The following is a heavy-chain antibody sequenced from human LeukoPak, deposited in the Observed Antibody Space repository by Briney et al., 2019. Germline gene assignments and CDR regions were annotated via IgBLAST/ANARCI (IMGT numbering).Heavy chain of an antibody. D-gene: IGHD3-10*01. J-gene: IGHJ4*02. CDR3: ARETHDPTMVRGVVDY. V-gene: IGHV4-30-4*01. CDR2: IYYSGST. CDR1: GDSISSNDYY. Sequence: SQTLSLTCTVSGDSISSNDYYWSWIRQPPGKGLEWIGYIYYSGSTYYNPSLKSRLTISADTSKNQFSLKLRSVTAADTAVYYCARETHDPTMVRGVVDYWGRGTLVTVSS.